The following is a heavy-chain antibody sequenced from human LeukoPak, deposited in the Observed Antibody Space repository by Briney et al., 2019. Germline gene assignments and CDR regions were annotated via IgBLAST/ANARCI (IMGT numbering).Heavy chain of an antibody. V-gene: IGHV3-23*01. CDR1: GFTFSSYA. J-gene: IGHJ4*02. CDR3: AKGRYCSGGSCQLDY. CDR2: ISGSGGST. Sequence: GGSLRLSCAASGFTFSSYAMSWVRQAPGKGLEWVSAISGSGGSTYYADSVKGRSTISRDNSKNTLYLQMNSLRAEDTAVYYCAKGRYCSGGSCQLDYWGQGTLVTVSS. D-gene: IGHD2-15*01.